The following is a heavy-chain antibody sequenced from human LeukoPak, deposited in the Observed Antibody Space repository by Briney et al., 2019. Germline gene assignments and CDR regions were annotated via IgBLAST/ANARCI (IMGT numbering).Heavy chain of an antibody. V-gene: IGHV4-61*01. CDR1: GGSVSSGSYY. J-gene: IGHJ4*02. D-gene: IGHD3-3*01. CDR2: VRSSGCT. CDR3: ARDTGAGLDL. Sequence: SETLSLTCTVSGGSVSSGSYYWTWIRQPPGKELEWIGYVRSSGCTNYNPSLKSRITISLDTSKNQFSLRLSSVTTADTAIFYCARDTGAGLDLWGQGTLVTVSP.